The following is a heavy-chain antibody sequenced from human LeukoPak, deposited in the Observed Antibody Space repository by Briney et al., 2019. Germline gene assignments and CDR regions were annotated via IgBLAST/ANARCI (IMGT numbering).Heavy chain of an antibody. D-gene: IGHD2-15*01. CDR3: ARGADCSGSSCFRYYYYYGMDV. J-gene: IGHJ6*02. CDR2: INHSGST. CDR1: GGSFSGYY. Sequence: SETLSLTCAVYGGSFSGYYWSWIRQPPGKGLEWIGEINHSGSTNYNPSLKSRVTISVDTSKNQFSLKLSSVTAADTAVYYCARGADCSGSSCFRYYYYYGMDVWGQGTTVTVSS. V-gene: IGHV4-34*01.